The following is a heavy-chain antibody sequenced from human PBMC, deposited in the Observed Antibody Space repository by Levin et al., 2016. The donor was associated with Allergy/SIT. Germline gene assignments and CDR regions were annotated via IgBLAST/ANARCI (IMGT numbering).Heavy chain of an antibody. Sequence: SETLSLTCAVNGGSLNNYFWTWIRQAPGKGLEWIGDISRRGTTNSNPSLLSRLTLSLDSSKRQFSLRLTSVTAADTAVYYCARDRPPVATPPAANDDFYENGLDVWGQGTTVTVSS. J-gene: IGHJ6*02. CDR1: GGSLNNYF. CDR3: ARDRPPVATPPAANDDFYENGLDV. CDR2: ISRRGTT. D-gene: IGHD2-2*01. V-gene: IGHV4-34*01.